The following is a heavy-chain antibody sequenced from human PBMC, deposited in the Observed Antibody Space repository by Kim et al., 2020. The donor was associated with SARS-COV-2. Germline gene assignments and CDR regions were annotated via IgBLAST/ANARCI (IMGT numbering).Heavy chain of an antibody. CDR1: GGSFSGYY. D-gene: IGHD5-18*01. Sequence: SETLSLTCAVYGGSFSGYYWSWIRQPPGKGLEWIGEINHSGSTNYNPSLKSRVTISVDTSKNQFSLKLSSVTAADTAVYYCAGVPRAPTAMLYFDYWGQGTLVTVSS. V-gene: IGHV4-34*01. CDR2: INHSGST. J-gene: IGHJ4*02. CDR3: AGVPRAPTAMLYFDY.